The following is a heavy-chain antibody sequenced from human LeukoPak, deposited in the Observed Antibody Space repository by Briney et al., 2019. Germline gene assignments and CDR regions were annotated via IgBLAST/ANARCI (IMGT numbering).Heavy chain of an antibody. CDR1: GYTFTSYY. D-gene: IGHD1-26*01. V-gene: IGHV1-46*01. CDR2: INPSGGST. CDR3: AREPRYSGSYRMFDP. J-gene: IGHJ5*02. Sequence: GASVKVSCKASGYTFTSYYMHWVRQAPGQGLEWMGIINPSGGSTSYAQKFQGRVTMTRDTYTSTVYMELSSLRSEDTAVYYCAREPRYSGSYRMFDPWGQGTLVTVSS.